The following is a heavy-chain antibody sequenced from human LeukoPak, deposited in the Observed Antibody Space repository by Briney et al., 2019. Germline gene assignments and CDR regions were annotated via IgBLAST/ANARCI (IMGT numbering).Heavy chain of an antibody. D-gene: IGHD6-19*01. CDR3: ANRQFDAFDI. Sequence: GXSLRLSCAASGFTFSSYAMSWVRQAPGKGMEWVSAISGSGGSTYYADSVKGRFTIYRENSKKTLYLQMSSLRAEDTAVYYCANRQFDAFDIWGQGTMVTVSS. V-gene: IGHV3-23*01. CDR1: GFTFSSYA. J-gene: IGHJ3*02. CDR2: ISGSGGST.